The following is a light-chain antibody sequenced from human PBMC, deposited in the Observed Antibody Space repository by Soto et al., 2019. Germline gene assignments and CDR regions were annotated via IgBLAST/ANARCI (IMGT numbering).Light chain of an antibody. Sequence: QSALPQPASVSGSPGEAITISCTGTSSDVGSYNLVSWYQQHPGKAPKLMIYDVRNRPSGISNRFSGSKSGNTASLTISGLQAEDEADYYCSSYTTSSTLYVFGTGTKVTVL. J-gene: IGLJ1*01. CDR2: DVR. CDR1: SSDVGSYNL. CDR3: SSYTTSSTLYV. V-gene: IGLV2-14*02.